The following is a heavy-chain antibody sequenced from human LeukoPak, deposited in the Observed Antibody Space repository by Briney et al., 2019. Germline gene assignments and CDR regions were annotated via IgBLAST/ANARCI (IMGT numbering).Heavy chain of an antibody. CDR2: IYYSGST. Sequence: PSQTLSLTCTVSGGSISSSSYYWGWIRQPPGKGLEWIGSIYYSGSTYYNPSLKSRVTISVDTSKNQFSLKLSSVTAADTAVYYCARRGEPLGYYYYYMDVWGKGTTVTVSS. CDR1: GGSISSSSYY. CDR3: ARRGEPLGYYYYYMDV. V-gene: IGHV4-39*01. D-gene: IGHD1-26*01. J-gene: IGHJ6*03.